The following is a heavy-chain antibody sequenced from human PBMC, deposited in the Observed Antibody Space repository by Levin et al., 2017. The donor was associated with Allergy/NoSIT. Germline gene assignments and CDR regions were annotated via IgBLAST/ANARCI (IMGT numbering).Heavy chain of an antibody. CDR2: IKQDGTEK. CDR3: ARNWRSAFDI. V-gene: IGHV3-7*04. Sequence: PSSETLSLTCAASGFTFSSYWMSWVRQAPGKGLEWVANIKQDGTEKFYVDSVKGRFTISKDNAKNSVDLHMISLRVEDSAVYYCARNWRSAFDIWGQGTMVTVSS. D-gene: IGHD2-8*02. CDR1: GFTFSSYW. J-gene: IGHJ3*02.